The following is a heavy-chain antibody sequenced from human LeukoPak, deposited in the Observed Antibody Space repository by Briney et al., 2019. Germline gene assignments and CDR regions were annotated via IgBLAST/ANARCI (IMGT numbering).Heavy chain of an antibody. J-gene: IGHJ4*02. Sequence: ASVKVSCKASGYTFTSYDINWVRQATGQGLEWMGWMNPNSGNTGYAQKFQGRVTMTRDTSISTAYMELSRLRSDDTAVYYCARDVVATITVIYWGQGTLVTVSS. D-gene: IGHD5-12*01. CDR2: MNPNSGNT. V-gene: IGHV1-8*02. CDR1: GYTFTSYD. CDR3: ARDVVATITVIY.